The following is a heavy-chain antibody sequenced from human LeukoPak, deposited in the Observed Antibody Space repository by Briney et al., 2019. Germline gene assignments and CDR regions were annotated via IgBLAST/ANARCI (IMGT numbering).Heavy chain of an antibody. Sequence: GGSLRLSCAASGFTFSNYWMHRVRQAPGKGLVWVSRIESDGRTTYYADSVKGRFTISRDDAKNTLYLQMNSLRAEDTAVYYCARAGVAVAYFYYFDYWGQGSLVTVSS. CDR3: ARAGVAVAYFYYFDY. V-gene: IGHV3-74*01. CDR1: GFTFSNYW. J-gene: IGHJ4*02. CDR2: IESDGRTT. D-gene: IGHD6-19*01.